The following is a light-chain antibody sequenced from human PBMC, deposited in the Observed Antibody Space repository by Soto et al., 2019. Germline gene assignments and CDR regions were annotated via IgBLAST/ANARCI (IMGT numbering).Light chain of an antibody. CDR2: QVS. CDR3: SASTGSDIVM. Sequence: QSALTQPPSASGSPGQSVTISCTGTTSDIDGFDYVSWFQQHPGKAPKLIIYQVSRRPSGVPDRFSGSKSGNTASLSVSGLQAEDEAVYFCSASTGSDIVMFGGGTKLTVL. CDR1: TSDIDGFDY. J-gene: IGLJ3*02. V-gene: IGLV2-8*01.